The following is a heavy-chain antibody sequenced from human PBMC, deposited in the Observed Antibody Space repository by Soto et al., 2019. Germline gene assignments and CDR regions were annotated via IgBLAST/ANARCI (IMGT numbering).Heavy chain of an antibody. CDR1: GFNFSSYG. V-gene: IGHV3-30*18. J-gene: IGHJ4*02. D-gene: IGHD4-17*01. Sequence: QVQLVESGGGVVQPGRSLRLSCAASGFNFSSYGMHWVRQAPGKGLEWVAVISYDGSNKYYADSVKGRFTISRDNSKNTLYLQMNSLRAEDTAVYYCAKDYGDSKFDYWGQGTLVTVSS. CDR2: ISYDGSNK. CDR3: AKDYGDSKFDY.